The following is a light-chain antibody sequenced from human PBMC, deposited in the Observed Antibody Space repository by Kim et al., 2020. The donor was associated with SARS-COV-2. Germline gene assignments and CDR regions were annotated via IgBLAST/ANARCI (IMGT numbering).Light chain of an antibody. CDR2: DVS. CDR1: ENIATY. V-gene: IGKV1-39*01. Sequence: SASIGDTVTISCRASENIATYLHWYQQKPGKAPKFLISDVSTLQSGVPSRFSGAGSGTDFTLTISSLQPEDFATYYCQQSYSTPQTFGQGTKLEI. J-gene: IGKJ2*01. CDR3: QQSYSTPQT.